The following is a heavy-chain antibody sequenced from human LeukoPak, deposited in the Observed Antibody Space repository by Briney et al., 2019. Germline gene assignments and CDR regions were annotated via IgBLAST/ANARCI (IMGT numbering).Heavy chain of an antibody. Sequence: ASVKVPCKASGYTFTSYYMHWVRQAPGQGLEWMGLINPSGGSTSYAQKFQGRVTMTRDTSTSTVYMELSSLRSEDTAVYYCAREKRPANKSYYYYGMDVWGQGTTVTVSS. D-gene: IGHD2-2*01. CDR3: AREKRPANKSYYYYGMDV. CDR2: INPSGGST. CDR1: GYTFTSYY. J-gene: IGHJ6*02. V-gene: IGHV1-46*01.